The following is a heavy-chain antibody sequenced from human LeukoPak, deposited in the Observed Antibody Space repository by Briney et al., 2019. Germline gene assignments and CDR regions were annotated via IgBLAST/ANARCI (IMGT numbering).Heavy chain of an antibody. CDR3: AREYSSSSGQAFDI. Sequence: GGSLRLSCAASGVTFSSYWMSWVRQAPGKGLEWVANIKQDGSEKYYVDSVKGRFTISRDNPKNSLYLQMNSLRAEDTAIYYCAREYSSSSGQAFDIWGQGTMVTVSS. CDR1: GVTFSSYW. J-gene: IGHJ3*02. CDR2: IKQDGSEK. V-gene: IGHV3-7*01. D-gene: IGHD6-6*01.